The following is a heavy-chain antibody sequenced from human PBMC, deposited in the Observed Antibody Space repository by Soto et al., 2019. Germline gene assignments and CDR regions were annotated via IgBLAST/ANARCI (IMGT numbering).Heavy chain of an antibody. D-gene: IGHD3-22*01. Sequence: ASVKVSCKASGYTFTSYYMHWVRQAPGQGLEWMGIINPSGGSTSYAQKFQGRVTMTRDTSTSTVYMELSSLRSEDTAVYYCARCSVRDSSGCHSSTYYYYGMDVWGQGTTVTVSS. V-gene: IGHV1-46*01. J-gene: IGHJ6*02. CDR1: GYTFTSYY. CDR2: INPSGGST. CDR3: ARCSVRDSSGCHSSTYYYYGMDV.